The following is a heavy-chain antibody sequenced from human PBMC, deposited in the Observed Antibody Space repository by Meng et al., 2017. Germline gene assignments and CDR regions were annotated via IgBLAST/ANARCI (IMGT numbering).Heavy chain of an antibody. CDR1: GGSISSYY. Sequence: SETLSLTCTVSGGSISSYYWSWIRQPPGKGLEWIGYIYYSGSTNYNPSLKSRVTISVDTSKNQFSLKPSSVTAADTAVYYCARERDGSGSYYNVVDYWGQGTLVTVSS. V-gene: IGHV4-59*01. CDR2: IYYSGST. J-gene: IGHJ4*02. D-gene: IGHD3-10*01. CDR3: ARERDGSGSYYNVVDY.